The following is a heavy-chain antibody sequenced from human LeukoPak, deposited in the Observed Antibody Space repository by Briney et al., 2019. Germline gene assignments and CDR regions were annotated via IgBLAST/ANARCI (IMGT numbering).Heavy chain of an antibody. Sequence: ASVKVSCKASGYTFTSYYMHWVRQAPGQGLEWMGIINPSGGSTSYAQKFQGRVTMTRDTSTSTVYMELSSLRSEDTAVYYCATAGIAAAGTGDAFDIWGQGTMVTVSS. V-gene: IGHV1-46*01. J-gene: IGHJ3*02. CDR1: GYTFTSYY. CDR3: ATAGIAAAGTGDAFDI. D-gene: IGHD6-13*01. CDR2: INPSGGST.